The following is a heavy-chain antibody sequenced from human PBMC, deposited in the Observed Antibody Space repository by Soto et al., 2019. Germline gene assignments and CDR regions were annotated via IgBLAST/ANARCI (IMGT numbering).Heavy chain of an antibody. CDR3: ASSRGTFNDF. CDR1: GFTTY. J-gene: IGHJ4*02. V-gene: IGHV3-66*01. Sequence: EVQLVESGGGLVQPGGSLRLSCAASGFTTYMTSVRQAPEKGLEWVSLIYSGGATYYADSVKGRFTIARDNSKNTLYLQMNSLRPEDTAVYCCASSRGTFNDFWGQGTLVTVSS. CDR2: IYSGGAT. D-gene: IGHD3-10*01.